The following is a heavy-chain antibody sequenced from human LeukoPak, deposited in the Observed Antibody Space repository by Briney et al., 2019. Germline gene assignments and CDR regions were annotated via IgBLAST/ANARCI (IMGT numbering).Heavy chain of an antibody. V-gene: IGHV3-15*07. CDR3: TTFTVTPRDY. J-gene: IGHJ4*02. Sequence: GGSLRLSCAASGFTFSNAWINWVRQAPGKGLEWVGRIKCKTDGGTTDYAAPVKGRFTFSRDDSKNTLYLQMNSLKTEDTAVYYCTTFTVTPRDYWGQGTLVTVSS. CDR2: IKCKTDGGTT. D-gene: IGHD4-17*01. CDR1: GFTFSNAW.